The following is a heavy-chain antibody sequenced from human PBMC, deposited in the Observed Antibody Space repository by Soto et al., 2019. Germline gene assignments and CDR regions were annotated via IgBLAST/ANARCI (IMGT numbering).Heavy chain of an antibody. CDR3: AGYFDWLPYYYYGMDV. V-gene: IGHV4-34*01. J-gene: IGHJ6*02. CDR1: GGSFSGYY. CDR2: INHSGST. D-gene: IGHD3-9*01. Sequence: SETLSLTCAVYGGSFSGYYWSWIRQPPGKGLEWIGEINHSGSTNYNPSLKSRVTISVDTSKNQFSLKLSSVTAADTAVYYCAGYFDWLPYYYYGMDVWGQGTTVTVSS.